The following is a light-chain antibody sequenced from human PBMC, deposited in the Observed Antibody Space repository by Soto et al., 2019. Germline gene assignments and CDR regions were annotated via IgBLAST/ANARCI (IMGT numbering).Light chain of an antibody. CDR2: GAS. CDR1: QSVSNNY. V-gene: IGKV3-20*01. J-gene: IGKJ1*01. Sequence: EIVITHSPFTLSLSPVERATLSFMASQSVSNNYLAWYQQKPGQAPRLLIYGASNRATGIPDRFSGSGSGTDFTLTISRLEPEDFAVYYCKQYGSSGKFGQGTKVDIK. CDR3: KQYGSSGK.